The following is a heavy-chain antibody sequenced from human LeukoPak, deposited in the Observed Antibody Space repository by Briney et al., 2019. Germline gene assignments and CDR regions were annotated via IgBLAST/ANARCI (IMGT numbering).Heavy chain of an antibody. CDR3: ARDHCSGGSCYSIPDAFDI. CDR1: GLSFSTYD. Sequence: PGGSLRLSCAASGLSFSTYDMTWVRQAPGKGLEWVSYISSSGSTIYYADSVKGRFTISRDNAKNSLYLQMNSLRAEDTAVYYCARDHCSGGSCYSIPDAFDIWGQGTMVTVSS. J-gene: IGHJ3*02. CDR2: ISSSGSTI. D-gene: IGHD2-15*01. V-gene: IGHV3-48*03.